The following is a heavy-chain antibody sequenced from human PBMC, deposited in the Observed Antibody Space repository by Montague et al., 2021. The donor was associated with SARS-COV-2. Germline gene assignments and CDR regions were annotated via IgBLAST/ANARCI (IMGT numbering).Heavy chain of an antibody. CDR1: GGSFSGYY. D-gene: IGHD4-17*01. CDR3: ARALSVTTFFYSYYGMDV. V-gene: IGHV4-34*01. CDR2: INHSGST. J-gene: IGHJ6*02. Sequence: SETLSLTRAVYGGSFSGYYWSWIRQHPGKGLEWIGEINHSGSTNYNPSLKSRVTISVDTSKNQFSLELSSVTAADTAVYYCARALSVTTFFYSYYGMDVWGQGTTVTVSS.